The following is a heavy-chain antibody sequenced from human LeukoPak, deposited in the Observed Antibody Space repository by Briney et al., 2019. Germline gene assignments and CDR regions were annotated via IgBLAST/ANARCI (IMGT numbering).Heavy chain of an antibody. J-gene: IGHJ3*02. V-gene: IGHV1-69*06. CDR3: ARANPHYDILTGYARLDAFDI. Sequence: ASVKVSCKASGGTFSSYAISWVRQAPGQGLEWMGGIIPIFGTANYAQKFQGRVTITADKSTSTAYMELSSLRSEDTAVYYCARANPHYDILTGYARLDAFDIWGQGTMVTASS. CDR2: IIPIFGTA. D-gene: IGHD3-9*01. CDR1: GGTFSSYA.